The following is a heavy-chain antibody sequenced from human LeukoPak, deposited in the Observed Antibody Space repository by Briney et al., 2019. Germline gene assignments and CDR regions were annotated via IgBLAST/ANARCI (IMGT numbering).Heavy chain of an antibody. CDR2: INHSGST. J-gene: IGHJ4*02. CDR3: ARLGLKWSIAARTAFDY. D-gene: IGHD6-6*01. Sequence: PSETLSLTCTVSGGSISSSSYYWGWIRQPPGKGLEWIGEINHSGSTNYNPSLKSRVTISVDTSKNQFSLKLSSVTAADTAVYYCARLGLKWSIAARTAFDYWGQGTLVTVSS. CDR1: GGSISSSSYY. V-gene: IGHV4-39*07.